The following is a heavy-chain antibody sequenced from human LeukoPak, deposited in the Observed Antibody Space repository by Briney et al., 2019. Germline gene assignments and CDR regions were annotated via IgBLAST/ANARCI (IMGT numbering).Heavy chain of an antibody. J-gene: IGHJ5*02. Sequence: SETLPLTCTVSGGSISDNYWSWIRQPAGKGLEWIGRMHTGGATTYNPSLKSRLTMSVDPSKDQFSLTLSAVTAADAAIYYCARNYYDRTGYYPPWGQGTVVTVSS. CDR1: GGSISDNY. CDR2: MHTGGAT. V-gene: IGHV4-4*07. D-gene: IGHD3-22*01. CDR3: ARNYYDRTGYYPP.